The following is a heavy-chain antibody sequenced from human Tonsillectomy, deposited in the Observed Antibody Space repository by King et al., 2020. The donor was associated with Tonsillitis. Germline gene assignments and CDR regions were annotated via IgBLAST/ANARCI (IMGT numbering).Heavy chain of an antibody. D-gene: IGHD1-26*01. J-gene: IGHJ3*02. Sequence: QLQESGPGLVKPSETPSLTCTVSGGSITNYYWGWIRQPPGKGLEWIGYIYYSGSTKYNPSLKSRVTISVDTSRNQFSLKLSSVTAAATAVYYCARRRNIAGAAPTDAYDIWGQGTMVTVSS. V-gene: IGHV4-59*08. CDR1: GGSITNYY. CDR3: ARRRNIAGAAPTDAYDI. CDR2: IYYSGST.